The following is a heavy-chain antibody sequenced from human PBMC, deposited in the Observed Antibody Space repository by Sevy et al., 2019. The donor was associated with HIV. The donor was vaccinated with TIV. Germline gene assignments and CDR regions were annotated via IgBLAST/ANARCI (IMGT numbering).Heavy chain of an antibody. V-gene: IGHV4-59*01. J-gene: IGHJ4*02. CDR2: IYFTGNT. Sequence: SEILSLTCSVSGGSISSYFWTWVRQSPGKGLEWIGNIYFTGNTDYSPSLKSRVTLSLDTSKSQCSLTLKSVTAADTSSYFCARDSTTRPRVLDYWGQGTLVTVSS. CDR3: ARDSTTRPRVLDY. CDR1: GGSISSYF. D-gene: IGHD1-1*01.